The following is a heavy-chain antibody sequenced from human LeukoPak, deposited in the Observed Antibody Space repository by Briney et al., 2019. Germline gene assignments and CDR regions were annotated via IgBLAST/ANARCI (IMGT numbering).Heavy chain of an antibody. D-gene: IGHD1-7*01. J-gene: IGHJ4*02. CDR1: GGSISSSSYY. Sequence: PSETLSLTCTVSGGSISSSSYYWGWIRQPPGKGLEWIGSIYYSGSTYYNPSLKSRVTISVDRSKNQFSLKLSSVTAADTAVYYCARGNYGSPLDYWGQGTLVTVSS. CDR2: IYYSGST. CDR3: ARGNYGSPLDY. V-gene: IGHV4-39*07.